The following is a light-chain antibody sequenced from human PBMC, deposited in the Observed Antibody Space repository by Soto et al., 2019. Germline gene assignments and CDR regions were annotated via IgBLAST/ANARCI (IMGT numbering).Light chain of an antibody. J-gene: IGLJ2*01. CDR1: SSNIGSNY. CDR2: RAS. CDR3: AAWDDTLNGLV. Sequence: VLTQPPSASGTPGQRVTISCSGSSSNIGSNYVYWYQQVPGTAPRLLMYRASQRPSGVPDRFSGSKSGTSASLAISGLRSEDEADYYCAAWDDTLNGLVFGGGTKLTVL. V-gene: IGLV1-47*01.